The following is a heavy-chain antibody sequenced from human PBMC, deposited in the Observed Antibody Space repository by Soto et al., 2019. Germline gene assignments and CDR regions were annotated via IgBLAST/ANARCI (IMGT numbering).Heavy chain of an antibody. J-gene: IGHJ4*02. CDR2: ISSSSSTI. D-gene: IGHD4-17*01. CDR1: GFTFSSYS. V-gene: IGHV3-48*01. Sequence: EVQLVESGGGLVQPGGSLRLSCAASGFTFSSYSRNWVRQAPGKGLEWVSYISSSSSTIYYADSVKGRFTISRDNAKNSLYLQMNSLSAEDTAVYYCARGVATVANDYWGQGTLVTVSS. CDR3: ARGVATVANDY.